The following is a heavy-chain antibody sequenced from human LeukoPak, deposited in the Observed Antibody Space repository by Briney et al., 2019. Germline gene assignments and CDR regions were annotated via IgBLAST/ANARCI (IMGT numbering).Heavy chain of an antibody. CDR2: ISYDGSNK. V-gene: IGHV3-30-3*01. CDR3: AREYSSSDHWFDP. Sequence: GGSLRLSCAASGFTFNSYAMHWVRQAPGKGLEWVAVISYDGSNKYYADSVKGRFTISRDNSKNTLYLQMNSLRAEDTAVYYCAREYSSSDHWFDPWGQGTLVTVSS. D-gene: IGHD6-6*01. CDR1: GFTFNSYA. J-gene: IGHJ5*02.